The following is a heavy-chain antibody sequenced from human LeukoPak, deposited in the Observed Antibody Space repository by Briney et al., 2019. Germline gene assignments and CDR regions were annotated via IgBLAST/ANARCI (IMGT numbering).Heavy chain of an antibody. V-gene: IGHV3-21*01. J-gene: IGHJ4*02. CDR2: ITSSGTYI. Sequence: PGGSLRLSCAASGFTFNNYNMNWVRQAPGRALEWVSSITSSGTYIFYADSVKGRFTISRDNAKNSLYLQMNSLGPEDTAVYYCASDHQTVYYFDYWGQGSLVTVSS. D-gene: IGHD1-1*01. CDR3: ASDHQTVYYFDY. CDR1: GFTFNNYN.